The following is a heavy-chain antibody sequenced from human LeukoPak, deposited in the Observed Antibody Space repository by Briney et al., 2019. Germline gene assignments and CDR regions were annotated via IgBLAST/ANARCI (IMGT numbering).Heavy chain of an antibody. CDR3: ANYYYDSRYFDY. J-gene: IGHJ4*02. V-gene: IGHV4-34*01. D-gene: IGHD3-22*01. CDR1: GGSFSGYY. CDR2: ISHSGGT. Sequence: SETLSLTCDVYGGSFSGYYWSWIRQPPGKGLEWIGEISHSGGTNYNPSLKSRVTMSVDTSRNQFSLKLISVTAADTAVYYCANYYYDSRYFDYWGQGTLVTVSS.